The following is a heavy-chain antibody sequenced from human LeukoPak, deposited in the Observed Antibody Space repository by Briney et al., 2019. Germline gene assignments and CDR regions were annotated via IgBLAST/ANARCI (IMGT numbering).Heavy chain of an antibody. J-gene: IGHJ4*02. CDR3: ARATAPLRPTVSFDY. V-gene: IGHV1-69*01. CDR1: GGTFSSYA. Sequence: GSSVKVSCKASGGTFSSYAISWVRQPPGQGLEWMGGIIPIFGTANYAQKFRGRVTITADESTSTAYMELSSLRSEDTAVYYCARATAPLRPTVSFDYWGQGTLVTVSS. D-gene: IGHD5-12*01. CDR2: IIPIFGTA.